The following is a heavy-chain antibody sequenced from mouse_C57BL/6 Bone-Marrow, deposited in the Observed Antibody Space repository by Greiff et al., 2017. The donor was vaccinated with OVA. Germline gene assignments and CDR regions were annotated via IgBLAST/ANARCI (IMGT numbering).Heavy chain of an antibody. CDR1: GYTFTSYW. D-gene: IGHD1-1*01. CDR3: ARSYYYGSSPWYFDV. CDR2: IHPNSGST. V-gene: IGHV1-64*01. J-gene: IGHJ1*03. Sequence: VQLQHPGAELVKPGASVKLSCKASGYTFTSYWMHWVKQRPGQGLEWIGMIHPNSGSTNYNEKFKSKATLTVDKSSSTAYMQLSSLTSEDSAVYYCARSYYYGSSPWYFDVWDTGTTVTVSS.